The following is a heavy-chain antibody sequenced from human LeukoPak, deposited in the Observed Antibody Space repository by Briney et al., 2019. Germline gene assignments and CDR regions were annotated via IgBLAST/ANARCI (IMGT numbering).Heavy chain of an antibody. CDR2: ITSSGGST. CDR1: GFTFSSYA. V-gene: IGHV3-23*01. J-gene: IGHJ4*02. CDR3: AKRVVPAAIAGFIDY. D-gene: IGHD2-2*02. Sequence: GGSLRLSCAGSGFTFSSYAMSWVRQAPGKGLEWVSAITSSGGSTYYADSVKGRFTISRDNSKSTLYLQMNSLRAEDTAVYYCAKRVVPAAIAGFIDYWGQGTLVTVSS.